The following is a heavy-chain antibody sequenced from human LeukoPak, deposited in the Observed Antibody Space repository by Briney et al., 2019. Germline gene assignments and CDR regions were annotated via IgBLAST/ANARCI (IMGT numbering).Heavy chain of an antibody. D-gene: IGHD6-13*01. CDR1: GFTFSSYW. V-gene: IGHV3-74*01. CDR2: IDSDGSST. CDR3: ARVSSSTTNWFDP. J-gene: IGHJ5*02. Sequence: TGGSLRLSCAASGFTFSSYWMHWVRQAPGKGLVWVSRIDSDGSSTSYADSVKGRFTISRDNAKNTLYLQMNSLRAEDTAVYYCARVSSSTTNWFDPWGQGTLVTVSS.